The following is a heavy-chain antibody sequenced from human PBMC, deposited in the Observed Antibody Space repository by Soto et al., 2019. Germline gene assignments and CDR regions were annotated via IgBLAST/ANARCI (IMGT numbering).Heavy chain of an antibody. D-gene: IGHD3-3*01. V-gene: IGHV1-69*06. Sequence: SVKVSCKASGGTLSSFINYPINWVRQAPGQGLEWMGGIVPNVGTVNYAQKFQGRVTVTADRSTGTAYMELSSLRSEDTALYYCARRDTSGFLRYFDNWGQGTLVTVSS. CDR2: IVPNVGTV. J-gene: IGHJ4*03. CDR3: ARRDTSGFLRYFDN. CDR1: GGTLSSFINYP.